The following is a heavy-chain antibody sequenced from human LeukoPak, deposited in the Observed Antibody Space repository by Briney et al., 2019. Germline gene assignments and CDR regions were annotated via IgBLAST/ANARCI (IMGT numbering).Heavy chain of an antibody. Sequence: GGSLTLSCAASGFPYSRYSMNWARDAPGKGREWLSSISSSSSYIYYADSVKARYPISRQNAKNSLYLQLNSLRAEDTAVYYCARGIRENGFDYWGQGTLVTVSS. CDR1: GFPYSRYS. V-gene: IGHV3-21*01. J-gene: IGHJ4*02. CDR2: ISSSSSYI. D-gene: IGHD3-10*01. CDR3: ARGIRENGFDY.